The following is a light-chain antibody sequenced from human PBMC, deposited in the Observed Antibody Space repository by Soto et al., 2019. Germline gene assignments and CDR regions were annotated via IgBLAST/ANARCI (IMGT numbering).Light chain of an antibody. CDR3: AAWDDSLNVCV. CDR2: TNN. Sequence: QSVLTQPPSASGTPGQRVTISCSGGSSDIGSNTVYWYQQLPGTAPKLLIYTNNQRPSGVPERFSGSNSGTSASLAISGLQSEDEDSYYCAAWDDSLNVCVFGGGTKLTVL. J-gene: IGLJ3*02. V-gene: IGLV1-44*01. CDR1: SSDIGSNT.